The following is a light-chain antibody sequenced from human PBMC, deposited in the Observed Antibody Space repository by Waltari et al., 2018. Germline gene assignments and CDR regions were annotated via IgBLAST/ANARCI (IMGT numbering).Light chain of an antibody. CDR1: KLGDKY. Sequence: SYELTQPPSLSVSPGQTASIPCSGDKLGDKYACWYQQKPGQSPVLVLYQDTKRPSGSPERFSGSNAGNKATLTISGTQAMDEAEDYCQAWDSSTYHVVFGGGTKLTVL. J-gene: IGLJ2*01. CDR2: QDT. V-gene: IGLV3-1*01. CDR3: QAWDSSTYHVV.